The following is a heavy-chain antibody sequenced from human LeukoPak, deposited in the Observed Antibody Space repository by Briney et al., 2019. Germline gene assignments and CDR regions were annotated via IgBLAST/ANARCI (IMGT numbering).Heavy chain of an antibody. Sequence: PSETLSLTCTVSGGPISSYYWSWIRQPAGKGLEWIGRIYTSGSTNYNPSLKSRVTMSVDTSKNQFSLKLSSVTAADTAVYYCARDGSGWYDNYFDYWGQGTLVTVSS. CDR3: ARDGSGWYDNYFDY. D-gene: IGHD6-19*01. CDR1: GGPISSYY. CDR2: IYTSGST. V-gene: IGHV4-4*07. J-gene: IGHJ4*02.